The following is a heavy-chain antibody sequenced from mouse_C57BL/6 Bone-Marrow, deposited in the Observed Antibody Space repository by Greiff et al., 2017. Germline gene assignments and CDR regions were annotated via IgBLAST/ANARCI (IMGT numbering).Heavy chain of an antibody. J-gene: IGHJ3*01. CDR1: GYTFTSYW. Sequence: QVQLQQPGTELVKPGASVKLSCKASGYTFTSYWMHWVKQRPGQGLEWIGNINPSNGGTNYNEKFKSKATLTVDKSSSTAYMQLSSLTSEDSAVYYGARSGSNYVFWFAYWGQGTLVTVSA. CDR3: ARSGSNYVFWFAY. V-gene: IGHV1-53*01. D-gene: IGHD2-5*01. CDR2: INPSNGGT.